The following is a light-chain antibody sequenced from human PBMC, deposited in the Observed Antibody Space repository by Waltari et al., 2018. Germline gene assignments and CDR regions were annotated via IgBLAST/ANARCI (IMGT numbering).Light chain of an antibody. CDR1: ASNIGNNV. CDR2: RNE. J-gene: IGLJ3*02. Sequence: QPVLTQPPSASGTPGHTVTISCSGGASNIGNNVVNWYQQLPGTAPKPVIYRNELRPSGVPDRFLGSKSGTSASLAISGLQSEDEADYYWAAWDDSLNGRWVFGGWTKVTVL. CDR3: AAWDDSLNGRWV. V-gene: IGLV1-44*01.